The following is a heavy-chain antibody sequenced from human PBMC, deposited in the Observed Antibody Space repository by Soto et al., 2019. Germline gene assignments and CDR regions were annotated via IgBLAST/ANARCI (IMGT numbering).Heavy chain of an antibody. D-gene: IGHD6-13*01. CDR2: IDPSDSYT. Sequence: GESLKISCKASGYSFTNYWISWVRQMPGKGLEWMGRIDPSDSYTNYSPSFQGHVTISADKSISTAYLQWSSLEASDTAMYYYAFPYSSRGHGMDVWGQGTTVTVSS. CDR3: AFPYSSRGHGMDV. CDR1: GYSFTNYW. J-gene: IGHJ6*02. V-gene: IGHV5-10-1*01.